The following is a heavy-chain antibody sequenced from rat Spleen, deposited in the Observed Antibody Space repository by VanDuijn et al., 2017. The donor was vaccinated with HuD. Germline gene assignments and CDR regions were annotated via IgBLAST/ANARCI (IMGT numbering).Heavy chain of an antibody. CDR1: GFTFSDYF. D-gene: IGHD1-2*01. CDR2: ISYDGSST. Sequence: EVQLVESGGGLVQPGRSLKLSCAASGFTFSDYFMAWVRQAPKKGLEWVATISYDGSSTYYRDSVKGRFTISRDNAKNTLYLQMNSLRSEDTATYYCARHSLYYYSSYGYVMDAWGQGVMVTVSS. V-gene: IGHV5-22*01. CDR3: ARHSLYYYSSYGYVMDA. J-gene: IGHJ4*01.